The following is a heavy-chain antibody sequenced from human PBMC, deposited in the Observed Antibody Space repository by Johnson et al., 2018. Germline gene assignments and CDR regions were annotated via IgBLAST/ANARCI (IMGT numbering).Heavy chain of an antibody. Sequence: QVQLVQSGGGLVRPGGSLRLSCAASGFTFSNYYMTWTRQAPGKGLEWVSYISSSGSNIYYADSVKGRFTIARDNAKNSLYLQMNSPRAEDTAVYYCARARGYSYYGMDVWGQGTTVTVSS. CDR1: GFTFSNYY. V-gene: IGHV3-11*04. D-gene: IGHD3-10*01. CDR3: ARARGYSYYGMDV. J-gene: IGHJ6*02. CDR2: ISSSGSNI.